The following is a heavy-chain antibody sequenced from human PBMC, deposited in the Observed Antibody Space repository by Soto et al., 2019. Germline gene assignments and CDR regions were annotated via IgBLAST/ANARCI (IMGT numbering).Heavy chain of an antibody. J-gene: IGHJ4*02. Sequence: EVQLLESGGGLVQPGGSLRLSCAASGFTFSNSAMTWVRQAPAEGLEWVSTIRDSDSGGSTFYADSVKGRFTISRDDSKNTLYLQMSSLRAEDTAMYYCAKVRVGIDVDFDYWGQGALVTVSS. CDR1: GFTFSNSA. CDR3: AKVRVGIDVDFDY. CDR2: IRDSDSGGST. V-gene: IGHV3-23*01. D-gene: IGHD2-21*01.